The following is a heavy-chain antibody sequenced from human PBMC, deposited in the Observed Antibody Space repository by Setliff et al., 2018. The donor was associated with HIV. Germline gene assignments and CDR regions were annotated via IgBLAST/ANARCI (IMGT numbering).Heavy chain of an antibody. D-gene: IGHD3-16*01. V-gene: IGHV4-59*11. Sequence: SETLSLTCIVSGGSLSSHYWSLIRQPPGRGLEWIGYFYYDGSAKYNPSLKSRVAISAGTSKYQFSLTLRSVTAADTAVYYCARDPGSSFYNYKFLDTWGKGTTVTVSS. CDR1: GGSLSSHY. CDR3: ARDPGSSFYNYKFLDT. J-gene: IGHJ6*04. CDR2: FYYDGSA.